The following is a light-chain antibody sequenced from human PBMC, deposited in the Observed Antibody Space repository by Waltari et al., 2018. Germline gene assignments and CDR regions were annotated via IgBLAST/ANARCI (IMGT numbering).Light chain of an antibody. CDR3: QQSFNTPRT. J-gene: IGKJ2*01. CDR2: TTS. CDR1: QSITRY. V-gene: IGKV1-39*01. Sequence: DIQMTQSPSSLSASVGDRVTITCRASQSITRYLNWYQQKPGKAPRLLISTTSTLQSDIPSRFSGSGSGTDFTLTISSLQPEDFATYYCQQSFNTPRTFGQGTKLEIK.